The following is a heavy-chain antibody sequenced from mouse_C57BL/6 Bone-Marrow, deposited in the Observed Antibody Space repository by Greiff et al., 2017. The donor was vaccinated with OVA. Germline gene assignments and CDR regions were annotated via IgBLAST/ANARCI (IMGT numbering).Heavy chain of an antibody. J-gene: IGHJ4*01. CDR1: GYTFTDYY. CDR3: ARLGWLLSMDY. CDR2: IYPGSGNT. V-gene: IGHV1-84*01. Sequence: QVQLKESGPELVKPGASVKISCKASGYTFTDYYINWVQPRPGQGLEWIGWIYPGSGNTKYNEKFKGKATLTVDTSSSTAYMQLSSLTSEDSAVYFCARLGWLLSMDYWGQGTSVTVSS. D-gene: IGHD2-3*01.